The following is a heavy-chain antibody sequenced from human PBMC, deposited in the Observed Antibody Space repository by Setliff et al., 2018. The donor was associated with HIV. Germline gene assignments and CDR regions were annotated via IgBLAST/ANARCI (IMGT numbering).Heavy chain of an antibody. D-gene: IGHD3-10*01. CDR1: GASVSSGGFY. Sequence: SETLSLTCTVSGASVSSGGFYWSWIRQPPGKGLEWIGSIYHSESTYYNPSLRGRVTISNDMSNNHFSLHLTSVTAADTAIYFCAREGPYYYGIDVWGQGTTVTVSS. CDR2: IYHSEST. CDR3: AREGPYYYGIDV. V-gene: IGHV4-30-4*08. J-gene: IGHJ6*02.